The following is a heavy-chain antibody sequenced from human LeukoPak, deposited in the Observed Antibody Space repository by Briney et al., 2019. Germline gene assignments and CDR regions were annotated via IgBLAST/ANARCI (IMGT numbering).Heavy chain of an antibody. J-gene: IGHJ4*02. V-gene: IGHV3-30*06. Sequence: QPGRSLRLSCAAPGFTFSSYGMHWVRQAPGKGLEWVAVISYDGSNKYYADSVKGRFTISRDNSKNTLYLQMNSLRAEDTAVYYCARDQQGFFDYWGQGTLVTVSS. CDR1: GFTFSSYG. CDR3: ARDQQGFFDY. CDR2: ISYDGSNK.